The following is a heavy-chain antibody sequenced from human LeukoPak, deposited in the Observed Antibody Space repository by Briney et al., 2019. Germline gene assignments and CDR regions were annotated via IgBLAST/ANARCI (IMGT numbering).Heavy chain of an antibody. CDR3: AKTMYYDFLDYFDY. CDR2: VSGCTGGP. D-gene: IGHD3-3*01. J-gene: IGHJ4*02. CDR1: GFTFNNYA. Sequence: GGSLRLACAAYGFTFNNYAMTWVRQAPGKGLEWVSFVSGCTGGPYYSDSVNGRFTISRDNSKNRLYNQMNSLRAEDPGIYYYAKTMYYDFLDYFDYWGQGTLVTVSS. V-gene: IGHV3-23*01.